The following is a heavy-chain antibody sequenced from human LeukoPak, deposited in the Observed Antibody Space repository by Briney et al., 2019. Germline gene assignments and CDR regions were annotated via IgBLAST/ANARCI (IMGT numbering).Heavy chain of an antibody. Sequence: SETLSLTCTVSGGSISSSSYYWGWIRQPPGKGLEWIGSIYYSGSTYYNPSLKSRVTISVDTSKNQFSLKLSPVTAADTAVYYCARLNYDFWSGIDAFDIWGQGTMVTVSS. D-gene: IGHD3-3*01. CDR1: GGSISSSSYY. CDR3: ARLNYDFWSGIDAFDI. J-gene: IGHJ3*02. CDR2: IYYSGST. V-gene: IGHV4-39*01.